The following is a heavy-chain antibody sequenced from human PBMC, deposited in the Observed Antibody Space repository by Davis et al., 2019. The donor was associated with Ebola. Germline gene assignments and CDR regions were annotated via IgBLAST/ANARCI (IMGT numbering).Heavy chain of an antibody. CDR3: ATDLGRYYYGSSGRSDAFDM. CDR2: TNSDGSST. V-gene: IGHV3-74*01. CDR1: GFTFDDYA. J-gene: IGHJ3*02. Sequence: HTGGSLRLSCAASGFTFDDYAMHWVRQAPGKGLEWVSYTNSDGSSTSYADSVKGRIIISRDNAQNKLYLQINSLRAEDTAVYYCATDLGRYYYGSSGRSDAFDMWGQGTMVTVSS. D-gene: IGHD3-22*01.